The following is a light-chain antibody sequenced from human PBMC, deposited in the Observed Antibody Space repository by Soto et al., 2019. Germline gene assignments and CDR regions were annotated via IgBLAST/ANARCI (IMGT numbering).Light chain of an antibody. CDR3: SSYTISSTRV. J-gene: IGLJ3*02. V-gene: IGLV2-14*01. CDR2: EVS. CDR1: SSDVGGYNY. Sequence: QSALTQPASVSGSPGQSITISCTGTSSDVGGYNYVSWYQQHPGKAPKLMIYEVSNRPSGVSNRFSGSKSGNTASLTISGLQAEAEADYYCSSYTISSTRVFGGGTKLTVL.